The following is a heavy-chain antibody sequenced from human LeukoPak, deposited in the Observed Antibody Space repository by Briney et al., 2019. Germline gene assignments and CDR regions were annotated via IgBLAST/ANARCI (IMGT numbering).Heavy chain of an antibody. D-gene: IGHD2-15*01. CDR2: IYPGDSDT. V-gene: IGHV5-51*01. CDR3: ARRYCSGGSCYSEMYYFDY. CDR1: GYSFTSYW. Sequence: GESLKISCKASGYSFTSYWIGWVRQMPGKGLEWMGIIYPGDSDTRYSPSFQGQVTISADKSISTAYLQWSSLKASDTAMYYCARRYCSGGSCYSEMYYFDYWGQGTLVTVSS. J-gene: IGHJ4*02.